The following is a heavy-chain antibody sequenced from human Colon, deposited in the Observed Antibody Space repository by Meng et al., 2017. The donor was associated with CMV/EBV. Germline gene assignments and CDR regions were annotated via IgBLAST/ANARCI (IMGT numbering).Heavy chain of an antibody. CDR1: GFTFSSYD. Sequence: GESLKISCAACGFTFSSYDMHWVRQATGKGLEWVSGIGTAGDTYYPGSVKGQFTISRENAKNSLYLQMNSLRAGDTAVYYCARDRNWIFDYWGRGTLVTVSS. D-gene: IGHD1-1*01. CDR2: IGTAGDT. V-gene: IGHV3-13*03. CDR3: ARDRNWIFDY. J-gene: IGHJ4*02.